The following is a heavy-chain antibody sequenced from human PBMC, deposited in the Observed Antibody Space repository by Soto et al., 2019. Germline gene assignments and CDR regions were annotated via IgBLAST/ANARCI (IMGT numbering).Heavy chain of an antibody. Sequence: GGSLRLSCAASGFTFSSYAMSWVRQAPGKGLEWVSAISGSGGSTYYADSVKGRFTISRDNSKNTLYLQMNSLRAEDTAVYYCARSMYVDLYYCDYWGQGTMGTVSS. V-gene: IGHV3-23*01. CDR2: ISGSGGST. CDR1: GFTFSSYA. J-gene: IGHJ4*02. D-gene: IGHD3-10*02. CDR3: ARSMYVDLYYCDY.